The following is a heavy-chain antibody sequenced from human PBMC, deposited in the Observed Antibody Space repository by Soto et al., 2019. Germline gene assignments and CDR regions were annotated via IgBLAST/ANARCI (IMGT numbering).Heavy chain of an antibody. V-gene: IGHV4-4*07. CDR1: VDTIIVFY. CDR3: TRDDANYNILTGLGGYFDD. CDR2: IYSDGST. J-gene: IGHJ4*02. D-gene: IGHD3-9*01. Sequence: SETLSVTCSLSVDTIIVFYWNWFRQPGGKGLEWIGRIYSDGSTNYNPALKSRLNMSLDTSNHQFSLSLSSVTAADTAVYYCTRDDANYNILTGLGGYFDDWRQGTMVTVSS.